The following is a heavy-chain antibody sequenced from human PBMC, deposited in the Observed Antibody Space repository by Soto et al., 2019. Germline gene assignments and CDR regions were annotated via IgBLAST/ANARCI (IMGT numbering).Heavy chain of an antibody. D-gene: IGHD2-2*01. CDR1: GGSISSGGYY. CDR2: IYYSGST. CDR3: ARGAAAEHQFVFVPAASRASDLFDP. Sequence: PSETLSLTCTVSGGSISSGGYYWSWIRQHPGKGLEWIGYIYYSGSTYYNPSLKSRVTISVDTSKNQFSLKLSSVTAADTAVYYCARGAAAEHQFVFVPAASRASDLFDPWGQVILVTVYS. V-gene: IGHV4-31*03. J-gene: IGHJ5*02.